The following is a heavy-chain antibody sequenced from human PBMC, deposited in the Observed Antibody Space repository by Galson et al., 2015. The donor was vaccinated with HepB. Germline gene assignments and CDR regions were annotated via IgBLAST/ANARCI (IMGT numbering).Heavy chain of an antibody. V-gene: IGHV4-34*01. CDR2: IHHSGST. J-gene: IGHJ4*02. D-gene: IGHD1-1*01. CDR1: GGSFSGYY. CDR3: ARVHNPASTVDLIDY. Sequence: ETLSLTCAVYGGSFSGYYWTWIRQPPGKGLEWIGEIHHSGSTNYNPSLKSRVTISVDTSKNQFSLNLSSVTAADTAVYYCARVHNPASTVDLIDYWGQGTLVTVS.